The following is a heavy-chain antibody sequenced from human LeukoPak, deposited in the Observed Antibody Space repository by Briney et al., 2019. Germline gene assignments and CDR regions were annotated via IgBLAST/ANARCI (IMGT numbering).Heavy chain of an antibody. J-gene: IGHJ4*02. D-gene: IGHD3-22*01. Sequence: AAVKVSCKASGYTFTSYDINWVRQATGQGLEWMGWMNPNSGNTGYAQKFQGRVTMTRNTSISTAYMELSSLRSEDTAVYYCATPTHGSSGYYYNWGQGTLVTVSS. CDR2: MNPNSGNT. CDR1: GYTFTSYD. CDR3: ATPTHGSSGYYYN. V-gene: IGHV1-8*01.